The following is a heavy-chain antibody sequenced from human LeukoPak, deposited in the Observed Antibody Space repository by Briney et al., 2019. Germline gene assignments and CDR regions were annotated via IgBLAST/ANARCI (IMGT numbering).Heavy chain of an antibody. D-gene: IGHD3-10*01. CDR1: GFTFSSYG. CDR3: AKVFGELLKDY. CDR2: ISYDGSNK. J-gene: IGHJ4*02. V-gene: IGHV3-30*18. Sequence: GGSLRLSCAASGFTFSSYGMHWVRQAPGKGLEWVAVISYDGSNKYYADSVKGRFTISSDNSKNTLYLQMNSLRAEDTAVYYCAKVFGELLKDYWGQGTLVTVSS.